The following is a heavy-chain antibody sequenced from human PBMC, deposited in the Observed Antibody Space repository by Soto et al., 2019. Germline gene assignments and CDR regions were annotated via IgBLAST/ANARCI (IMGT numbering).Heavy chain of an antibody. D-gene: IGHD3-3*01. Sequence: EVLLVESGGNLVQPGWSLRLSSAASGITFDDYAMHWVRQAPGKGLEWVSSISWNSGTIGYADSVKGRFTISRDNAKNSLFLQMNSLRPEDTALYYCVKDIIDFPEYHGLDVWGQGTTVTVSS. J-gene: IGHJ6*02. CDR3: VKDIIDFPEYHGLDV. CDR2: ISWNSGTI. CDR1: GITFDDYA. V-gene: IGHV3-9*01.